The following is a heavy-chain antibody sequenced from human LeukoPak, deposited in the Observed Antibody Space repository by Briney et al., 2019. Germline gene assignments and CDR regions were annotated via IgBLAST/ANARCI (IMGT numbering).Heavy chain of an antibody. CDR2: INPNSGVT. CDR1: GYTFTVYY. J-gene: IGHJ6*02. Sequence: EASVKVSCKTSGYTFTVYYLHWVRQAPGQGPEWMGWINPNSGVTNYAQRFLGRVTMTRDTSISTTYMELSRLRSDDTAVYYCARAHFWSGYTPLDVWGQGTTVTVSS. CDR3: ARAHFWSGYTPLDV. V-gene: IGHV1-2*02. D-gene: IGHD3-3*02.